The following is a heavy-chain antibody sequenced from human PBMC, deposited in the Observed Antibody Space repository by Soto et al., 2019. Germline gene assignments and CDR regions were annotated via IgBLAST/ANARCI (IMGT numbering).Heavy chain of an antibody. J-gene: IGHJ4*02. CDR2: ISGSGGST. Sequence: EVQLLESGGGLVQPGGSLSLSCAASGFTFSIYAMSWVRQAPGRGLEWVSGISGSGGSTHYADSVKGRFTISRDNSKKTLYLQVNSLRAGDTAVYYCAKGAYHFASNTYSYAGPCYFDYWGQGALVTVSS. CDR1: GFTFSIYA. CDR3: AKGAYHFASNTYSYAGPCYFDY. V-gene: IGHV3-23*01. D-gene: IGHD3-22*01.